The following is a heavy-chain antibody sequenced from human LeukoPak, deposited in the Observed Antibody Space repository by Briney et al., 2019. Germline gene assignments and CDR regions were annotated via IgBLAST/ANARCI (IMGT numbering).Heavy chain of an antibody. J-gene: IGHJ4*02. CDR1: GYTFTGYY. CDR2: ISPNTGAT. CDR3: ARGLYNTYPEDY. D-gene: IGHD2-2*02. Sequence: GASVKVSCKTSGYTFTGYYLHWVRQAPGHRLEWMGWISPNTGATKYAEKFQGRVAMTRDTSISIGYMELSRLRSDDTAVYYCARGLYNTYPEDYWGQGTLVTVSS. V-gene: IGHV1-2*02.